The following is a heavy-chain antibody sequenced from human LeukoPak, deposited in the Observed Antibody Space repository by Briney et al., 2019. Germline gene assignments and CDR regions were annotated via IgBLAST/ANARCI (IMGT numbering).Heavy chain of an antibody. D-gene: IGHD2-2*01. J-gene: IGHJ4*02. CDR2: IKSKTDGGTT. CDR3: TTVSVVVPAAMDY. CDR1: GFTFSNAC. V-gene: IGHV3-15*01. Sequence: GGSLRLSCAASGFTFSNACMSWVRQAPGKGLEWVGRIKSKTDGGTTDYAAPVKGRFTISRDDSKNTLYLQMNSLKTEDTAVYYCTTVSVVVPAAMDYWGQGTLVTVSS.